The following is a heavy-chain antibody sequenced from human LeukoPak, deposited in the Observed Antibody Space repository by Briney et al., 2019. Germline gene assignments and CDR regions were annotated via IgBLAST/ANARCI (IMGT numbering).Heavy chain of an antibody. CDR1: GCIFTGYY. Sequence: ASVKVSCKVGGCIFTGYYMHWVRQAPGQGLEWMGWINPNSGGRNYAQKFQGRATMTRDTSISTAYMELSRLTSDDTAAYYCARDPSGYSHAGFDYWGQGTLVTVSS. CDR3: ARDPSGYSHAGFDY. V-gene: IGHV1-2*02. D-gene: IGHD5-18*01. J-gene: IGHJ4*02. CDR2: INPNSGGR.